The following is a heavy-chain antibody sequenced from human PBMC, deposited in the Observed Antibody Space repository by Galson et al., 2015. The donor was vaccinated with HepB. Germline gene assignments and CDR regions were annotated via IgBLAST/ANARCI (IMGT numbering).Heavy chain of an antibody. CDR2: INPNSGGT. Sequence: SVRLSCAASGYTFTGYYMHWVRQAPGQGLEWMGWINPNSGGTNSAQKFPGRVNMTRDTSFSTAYMELSRLRSDDTAVYYCARGPRGSSSLSWFDPWGQGTLVTVSS. D-gene: IGHD6-6*01. CDR1: GYTFTGYY. V-gene: IGHV1-2*02. CDR3: ARGPRGSSSLSWFDP. J-gene: IGHJ5*02.